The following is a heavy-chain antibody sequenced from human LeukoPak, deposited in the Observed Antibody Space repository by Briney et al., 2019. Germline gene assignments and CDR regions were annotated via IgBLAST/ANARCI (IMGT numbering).Heavy chain of an antibody. J-gene: IGHJ2*01. CDR2: FNVAGNK. V-gene: IGHV3-13*01. CDR1: GFILSRYD. D-gene: IGHD2-8*01. CDR3: AREPDVYGRRYFDL. Sequence: GGSLRLSCAASGFILSRYDVHWVRQVPGKGREWLFAFNVAGNKYFSDSVKGRFSVSRDNAKNSVHFQMTSLRTGGKAVYYCAREPDVYGRRYFDLWGRGTQVTVSS.